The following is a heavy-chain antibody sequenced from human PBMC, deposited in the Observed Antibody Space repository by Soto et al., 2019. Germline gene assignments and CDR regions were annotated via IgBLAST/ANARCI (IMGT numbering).Heavy chain of an antibody. Sequence: EVQLVESGGGLVKPGGSLRLSCAASGFTFSSYSMNWVRQAPGKGLEWVSSISRSSSYIYYADSVKGRFTISRDNAKNSLYLQMNSLRAEDTAVYYCARGLYYYDSSGYYSPWGQGTLVTVSS. CDR1: GFTFSSYS. CDR3: ARGLYYYDSSGYYSP. V-gene: IGHV3-21*01. J-gene: IGHJ5*02. D-gene: IGHD3-22*01. CDR2: ISRSSSYI.